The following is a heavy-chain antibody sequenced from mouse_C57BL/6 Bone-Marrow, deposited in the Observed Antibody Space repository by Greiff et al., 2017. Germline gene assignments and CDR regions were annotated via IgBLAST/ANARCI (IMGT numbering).Heavy chain of an antibody. CDR2: INPGSGGT. CDR3: AHSSGYPWFAY. V-gene: IGHV1-54*01. J-gene: IGHJ3*01. CDR1: GYAFTNYL. D-gene: IGHD3-2*02. Sequence: VHLVESGAELVRPGTSVKVSCKASGYAFTNYLIEWVKQRPGQGLEWIGVINPGSGGTNYNEKFKGKATLTADKSSSTAYMQLSSLTSAASAVYFCAHSSGYPWFAYWGQGTLVTVSA.